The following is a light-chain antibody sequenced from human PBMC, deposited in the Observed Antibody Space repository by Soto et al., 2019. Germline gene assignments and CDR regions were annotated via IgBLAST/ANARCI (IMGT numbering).Light chain of an antibody. V-gene: IGLV2-14*01. CDR2: DVS. CDR3: SSYTSSSSVV. CDR1: SGGVGGYNY. Sequence: QSVLTQPASVSGSPGQSITISCTGTSGGVGGYNYVSWYQQHPGKAPKLMIYDVSNRPSGVSNRFSGSKSGNTASLTISGLQAEDEADYYCSSYTSSSSVVFGGGTKVTVL. J-gene: IGLJ2*01.